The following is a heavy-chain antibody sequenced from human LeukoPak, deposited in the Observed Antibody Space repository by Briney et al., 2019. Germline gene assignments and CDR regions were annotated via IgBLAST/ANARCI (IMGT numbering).Heavy chain of an antibody. CDR2: ISGSGGST. Sequence: GGSLRLSCAASGFTFSSYAMSWVRQAPGKGLEWVSAISGSGGSTYYADSVKGRFTISRDNSKSTLYLQMSSLRAGDTAVYYCAKSSYYDSSGYYREYYFDYWGQGTLVTVSS. V-gene: IGHV3-23*01. J-gene: IGHJ4*02. CDR3: AKSSYYDSSGYYREYYFDY. D-gene: IGHD3-22*01. CDR1: GFTFSSYA.